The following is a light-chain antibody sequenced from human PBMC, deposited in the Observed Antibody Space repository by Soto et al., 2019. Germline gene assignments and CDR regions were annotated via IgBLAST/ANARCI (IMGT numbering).Light chain of an antibody. Sequence: QSVLTQPASVSGSPGQSLTISCTGTSSDVGSYNFVSWYQQHPGKAPKVMIYEGSKRPSGVSNRFSGSKSGNTASLTISGLQAEDEADYYCCSYAGSSTWVFGTGTKLTVL. J-gene: IGLJ1*01. CDR1: SSDVGSYNF. V-gene: IGLV2-23*01. CDR3: CSYAGSSTWV. CDR2: EGS.